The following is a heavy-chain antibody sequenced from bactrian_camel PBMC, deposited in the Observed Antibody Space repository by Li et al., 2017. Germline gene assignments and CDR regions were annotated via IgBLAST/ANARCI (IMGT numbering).Heavy chain of an antibody. V-gene: IGHV3S53*01. CDR2: VDSVGFT. J-gene: IGHJ4*01. Sequence: HGQLVESGGGSVQSGGSLRLSCEVIGLVDSPRCMGWFRQATGEERERVATVDSVGFTTYGDAVRGRFTISKDNDKTVYLEMNNLQPEDTAMYYCARKRRFGSCIDDMTAGVYWGQGTQVTVS. D-gene: IGHD5*01. CDR1: GLVDSPRC. CDR3: ARKRRFGSCIDDMTAGVY.